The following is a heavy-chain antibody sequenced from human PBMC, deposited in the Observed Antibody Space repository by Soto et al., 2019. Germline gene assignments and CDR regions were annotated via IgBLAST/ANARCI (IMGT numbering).Heavy chain of an antibody. CDR2: ISASGHSA. Sequence: DVELLESGGGLVHPGGSLRLSCTASGFSLGDYGMNWVRQTPGKGLEWVSTISASGHSAYSADSVKGRLIISRYNSKNTLYLQMNSLRAEDTAVYYCARSALLWWALDSWGQGTLVTVSS. D-gene: IGHD2-15*01. V-gene: IGHV3-23*01. J-gene: IGHJ4*02. CDR1: GFSLGDYG. CDR3: ARSALLWWALDS.